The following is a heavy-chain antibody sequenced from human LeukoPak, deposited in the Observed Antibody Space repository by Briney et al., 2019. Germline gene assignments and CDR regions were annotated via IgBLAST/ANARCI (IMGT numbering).Heavy chain of an antibody. CDR1: GFTFSRNA. Sequence: GGSLRLSCAASGFTFSRNAMSWVRQAPGKGLEWVSGVSASGAFTYYADSVKGRFTISRDNSKNTLYPQMNSLRAEDTAVYYCAKSADGIVEVIRKREFDYWGQGTLVTVSS. J-gene: IGHJ4*02. D-gene: IGHD1-26*01. V-gene: IGHV3-23*01. CDR3: AKSADGIVEVIRKREFDY. CDR2: VSASGAFT.